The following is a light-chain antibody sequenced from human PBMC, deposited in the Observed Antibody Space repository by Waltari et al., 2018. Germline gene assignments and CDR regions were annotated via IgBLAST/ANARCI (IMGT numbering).Light chain of an antibody. V-gene: IGKV3-20*01. CDR3: QQYGDSLLT. CDR2: GAS. Sequence: EIVLTQSPGTLSLSPGERGILSCRASQSVSSNYLAWYQQKPGQAPRLLIYGASNRATGFPDRFSGSGSGTDFTLTISGLEPEDFAVYYCQQYGDSLLTFGGGTKVEIK. J-gene: IGKJ4*01. CDR1: QSVSSNY.